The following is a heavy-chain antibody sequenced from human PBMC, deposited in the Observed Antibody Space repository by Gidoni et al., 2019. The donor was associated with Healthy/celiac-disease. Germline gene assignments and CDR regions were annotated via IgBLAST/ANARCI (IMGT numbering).Heavy chain of an antibody. J-gene: IGHJ4*02. Sequence: EVQLVVSGGGLVKPGGSLRLSCASSGFTFISYSMTCFSQAPGKGLGWVSSISSSSSYIYYADSVKGRFTSSRDNANNSLYLQMNSLRAEDTAVYYCARVPMVRGVILLFDYWGQGTLVTVSS. V-gene: IGHV3-21*01. CDR2: ISSSSSYI. CDR3: ARVPMVRGVILLFDY. CDR1: GFTFISYS. D-gene: IGHD3-10*01.